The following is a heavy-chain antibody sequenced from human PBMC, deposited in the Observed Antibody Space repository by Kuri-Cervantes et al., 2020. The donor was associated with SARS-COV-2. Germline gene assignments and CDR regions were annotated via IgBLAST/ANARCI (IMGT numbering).Heavy chain of an antibody. D-gene: IGHD7-27*01. CDR3: ARAAGDQGEYYYYYYMDV. CDR1: GGSISSGDYY. CDR2: IYYSGST. J-gene: IGHJ6*03. V-gene: IGHV4-30-4*08. Sequence: LRLSCTVSGGSISSGDYYWSWIRQPPGKGLEWIGYIYYSGSTYYNPSLKSRVTIPVDTSKNQFSLKLSSVTAADTAVYYCARAAGDQGEYYYYYYMDVWGKGTTVTVSS.